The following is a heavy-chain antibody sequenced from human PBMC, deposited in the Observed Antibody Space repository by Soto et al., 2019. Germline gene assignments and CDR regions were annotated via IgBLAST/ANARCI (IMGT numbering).Heavy chain of an antibody. D-gene: IGHD2-15*01. J-gene: IGHJ4*02. CDR2: ISGSGGST. Sequence: GGSLILSCAASGFTFSSYAMSWVRQAPGKGLEWVSAISGSGGSTYYADSVKGRFTISRDNSKNTLYLQMNSLRAEDTAVYYCASPVRMVLPLDDWGQGTLVTVYS. CDR1: GFTFSSYA. V-gene: IGHV3-23*01. CDR3: ASPVRMVLPLDD.